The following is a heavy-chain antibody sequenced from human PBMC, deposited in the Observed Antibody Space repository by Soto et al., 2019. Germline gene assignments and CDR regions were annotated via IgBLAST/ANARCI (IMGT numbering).Heavy chain of an antibody. J-gene: IGHJ3*01. Sequence: QVQLQESGPGLVKPSETLSLTCTVSGGSISTYSWNWLRQAPGKGLEGIAYISQSGRVSYNPSLKSRVTISVDASKNQFSLKLTSVTAADTAVYFCARDRLAADAAEVAFDLWGRGTMVTVSS. V-gene: IGHV4-59*01. D-gene: IGHD6-25*01. CDR2: ISQSGRV. CDR3: ARDRLAADAAEVAFDL. CDR1: GGSISTYS.